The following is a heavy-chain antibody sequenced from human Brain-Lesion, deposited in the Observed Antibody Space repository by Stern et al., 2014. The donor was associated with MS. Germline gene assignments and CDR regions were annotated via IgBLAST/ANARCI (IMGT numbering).Heavy chain of an antibody. CDR3: ARGESSRYYYYFDD. D-gene: IGHD3-22*01. Sequence: QVQLVESGPGLVKPSQTLSLTCNVSGDSISSGDNYWSWIRQSPGQGRAWIGYFYYIGSTFYNPSLKSRVSISVDTSQNQFSLSLSSVTAADTAVYYCARGESSRYYYYFDDWGQGTLVTVSS. CDR2: FYYIGST. CDR1: GDSISSGDNY. V-gene: IGHV4-30-4*01. J-gene: IGHJ4*02.